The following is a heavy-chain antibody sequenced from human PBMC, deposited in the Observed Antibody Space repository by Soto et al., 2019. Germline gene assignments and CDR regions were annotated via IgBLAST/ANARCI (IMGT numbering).Heavy chain of an antibody. CDR2: IKTKPNNYAT. D-gene: IGHD3-22*01. Sequence: GGSLRLSCAASGFTFSVSAMHWFRQASGKGLEWVGRIKTKPNNYATAYAASVKGRFTISRDDSKSTAYLQMNSLKTDDTALYYCTPYYYDSSGYPYPGYWGQGTLVTVSS. CDR3: TPYYYDSSGYPYPGY. CDR1: GFTFSVSA. V-gene: IGHV3-73*01. J-gene: IGHJ4*02.